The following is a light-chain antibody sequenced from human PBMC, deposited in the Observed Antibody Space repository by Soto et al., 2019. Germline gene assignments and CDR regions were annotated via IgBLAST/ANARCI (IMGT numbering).Light chain of an antibody. Sequence: QAVVTQPPSASGTPGQRVTISCSGSSSDIGSYTVNWYQQLPGTAPKLLIFSNVHRPSGVPDRFSGSKSGTSASLAISGLQSEDEADYYCAAWDDSLNGVVFGGGTKLTVL. J-gene: IGLJ2*01. CDR3: AAWDDSLNGVV. CDR1: SSDIGSYT. V-gene: IGLV1-44*01. CDR2: SNV.